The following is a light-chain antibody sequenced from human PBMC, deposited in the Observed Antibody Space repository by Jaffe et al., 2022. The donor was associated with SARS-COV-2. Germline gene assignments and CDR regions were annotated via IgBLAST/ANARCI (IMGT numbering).Light chain of an antibody. CDR3: QQSYSTPYT. V-gene: IGKV1-39*01. CDR2: AAS. Sequence: DIQMTQSPSSLSASVGDRVTITCRASQPISSNLNWYQQRPGKAPKLLIYAASSLQSGVPSRFSGSGSGTDFTLTFSSLQPEDFASYYCQQSYSTPYTFGQGTKLEIK. J-gene: IGKJ2*01. CDR1: QPISSN.